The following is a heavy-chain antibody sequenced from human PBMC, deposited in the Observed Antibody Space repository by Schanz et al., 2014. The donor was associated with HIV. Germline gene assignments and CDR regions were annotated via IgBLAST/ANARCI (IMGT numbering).Heavy chain of an antibody. D-gene: IGHD2-15*01. CDR1: GFKFSGSA. J-gene: IGHJ4*02. CDR3: TRHVD. Sequence: EVQLVESGGGLVQPGGSLTLSCAASGFKFSGSAMHWVRQASGKGLEWVGHIRSKVNNYATAYAASVKGRFTISRDDSKNTAYLQMNSLKTEDTAMYYCTRHVDWGQGTLVTVSS. CDR2: IRSKVNNYAT. V-gene: IGHV3-73*02.